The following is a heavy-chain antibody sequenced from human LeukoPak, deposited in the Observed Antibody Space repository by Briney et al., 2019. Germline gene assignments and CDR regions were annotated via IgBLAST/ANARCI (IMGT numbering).Heavy chain of an antibody. CDR1: GFTFDDYA. J-gene: IGHJ4*02. V-gene: IGHV3-43*02. CDR3: AKSRNYGSGSYLDY. D-gene: IGHD3-10*01. Sequence: GGSLRLSCAASGFTFDDYAMHWVRHPPGKGMEWVSLITGDGGFTFHADSVKGRFTISRDNSKNSLYLQMNSLRTEDTSLYYCAKSRNYGSGSYLDYWGPGTLVTVSS. CDR2: ITGDGGFT.